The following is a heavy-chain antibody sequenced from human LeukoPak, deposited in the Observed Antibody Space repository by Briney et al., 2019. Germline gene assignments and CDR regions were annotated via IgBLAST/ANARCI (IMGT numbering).Heavy chain of an antibody. D-gene: IGHD2-15*01. CDR1: GFTFSSYW. J-gene: IGHJ5*02. CDR3: ARDQEDRWLDP. V-gene: IGHV3-74*01. Sequence: GGSLRLSCAASGFTFSSYWMHWVRQAPGKGLVWVSRINSDGSSTSYADSVKGRFTISRDNSKNTLYLQMNSLRAEDTAVYYCARDQEDRWLDPWGQGTLVTVSS. CDR2: INSDGSST.